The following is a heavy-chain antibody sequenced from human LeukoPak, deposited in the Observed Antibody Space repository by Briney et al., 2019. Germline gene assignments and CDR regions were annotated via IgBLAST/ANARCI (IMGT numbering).Heavy chain of an antibody. D-gene: IGHD1-7*01. Sequence: SETLSLTCSVSGGSMSSYYWSWFRQPAGKGLEWIGRIYTTGNTNYNPSLKSRGTISVDTSKNQFSLKLDSVTAADTAVYYCARGIRTINFDYWGQGVLVTVSS. CDR2: IYTTGNT. V-gene: IGHV4-4*07. J-gene: IGHJ4*02. CDR1: GGSMSSYY. CDR3: ARGIRTINFDY.